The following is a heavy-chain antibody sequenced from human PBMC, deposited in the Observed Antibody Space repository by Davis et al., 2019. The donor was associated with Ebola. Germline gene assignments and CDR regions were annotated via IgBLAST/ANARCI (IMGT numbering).Heavy chain of an antibody. V-gene: IGHV3-33*01. Sequence: GSLRLSCAASGFPFSHYGMHWVRQAPGKGLEWVAGIWNHGNDYLYADSVRGRFTISRDNSKNTDYLQMNSLRVEDTAVYYCARDPDTSGYYSWFDPWGQGTLVTVSS. CDR2: IWNHGNDY. CDR3: ARDPDTSGYYSWFDP. CDR1: GFPFSHYG. D-gene: IGHD6-19*01. J-gene: IGHJ5*02.